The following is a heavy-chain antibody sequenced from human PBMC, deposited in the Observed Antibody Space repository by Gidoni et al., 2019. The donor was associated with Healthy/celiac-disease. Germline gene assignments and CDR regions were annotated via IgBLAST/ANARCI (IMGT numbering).Heavy chain of an antibody. CDR1: GGTCSSYA. Sequence: QVQLVQSGAEVKKPGSSVKVSCKASGGTCSSYASSWVRQAPGQGLEWMGGIIPIFGTANYAQKFQGRVTITADESASTAYMELSSLRSEDTAVYYCASVPGNRASGWFDYWGQGTLVTVSS. CDR2: IIPIFGTA. V-gene: IGHV1-69*01. J-gene: IGHJ4*02. D-gene: IGHD6-19*01. CDR3: ASVPGNRASGWFDY.